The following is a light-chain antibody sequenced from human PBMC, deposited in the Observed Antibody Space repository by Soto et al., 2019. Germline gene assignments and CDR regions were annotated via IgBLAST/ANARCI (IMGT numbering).Light chain of an antibody. CDR3: QHYNSLPIT. J-gene: IGKJ5*01. CDR1: EDIRYY. Sequence: DIQMTQSPSSLSASLGDRVTITCQASEDIRYYLYWYQQKTGQAPQLLIYYASQLETEVPSSFSARGSGTDFTFTINSLQTEDIETYYYQHYNSLPITFGQGKQLEIK. V-gene: IGKV1-33*01. CDR2: YAS.